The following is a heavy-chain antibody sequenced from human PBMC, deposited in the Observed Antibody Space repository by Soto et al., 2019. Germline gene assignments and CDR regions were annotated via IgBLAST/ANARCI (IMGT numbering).Heavy chain of an antibody. CDR1: GESISSGGYY. CDR3: ARASSSSSAADY. CDR2: IYDTESA. Sequence: QVQLQESGPGLVKPSQTLSLTCSVSGESISSGGYYWSWIRHLPGKGLEWIGYIYDTESAYYNPSLKSRVSISMDTSETHFAMRLTSVTAADSAVYYCARASSSSSAADYWGQGLQVTVSS. V-gene: IGHV4-31*03. J-gene: IGHJ4*02. D-gene: IGHD6-6*01.